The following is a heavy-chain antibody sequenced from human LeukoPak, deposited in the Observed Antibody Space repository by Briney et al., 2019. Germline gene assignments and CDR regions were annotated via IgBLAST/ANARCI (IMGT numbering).Heavy chain of an antibody. V-gene: IGHV3-30*02. J-gene: IGHJ4*02. CDR3: AKASGYCSSTSCQPGNY. CDR1: GFTFSSYG. CDR2: IRYDGSNK. D-gene: IGHD2-2*01. Sequence: GGSLRLSCAASGFTFSSYGMHWVRQAPGKGLEWVAFIRYDGSNKYYADSVKGRFTISRDNSKNTLYLQMNSLRAEDTAVYYCAKASGYCSSTSCQPGNYWGQGTLVTVSS.